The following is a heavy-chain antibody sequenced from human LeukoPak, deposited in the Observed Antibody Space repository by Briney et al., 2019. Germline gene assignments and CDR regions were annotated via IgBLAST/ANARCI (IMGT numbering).Heavy chain of an antibody. D-gene: IGHD2-21*01. CDR3: AKDLGYSDY. J-gene: IGHJ4*02. CDR2: IYTDGST. Sequence: GGSLRLSCAASGFTVSSRHMSWVRQAPGKGLEWVSVIYTDGSTFYTDSVKGRFTISRDNAKNFLCLQMNSLRAEDTAVYYCAKDLGYSDYWGQGTLVTVSS. CDR1: GFTVSSRH. V-gene: IGHV3-66*01.